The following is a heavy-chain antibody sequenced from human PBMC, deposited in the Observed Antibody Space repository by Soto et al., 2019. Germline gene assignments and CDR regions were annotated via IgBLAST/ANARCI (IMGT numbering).Heavy chain of an antibody. V-gene: IGHV3-23*01. Sequence: GGSLRLSCAASRFTFRNYAMSWVRQAPGKGLEWVSSISGSGGSMFYADSLKGRFTISRDNSKNTLSLQMNSLRAEDTAIYYCAKLRQELVIGYAALDIWSQGTMVTVSS. CDR2: ISGSGGSM. CDR3: AKLRQELVIGYAALDI. CDR1: RFTFRNYA. D-gene: IGHD6-13*01. J-gene: IGHJ3*02.